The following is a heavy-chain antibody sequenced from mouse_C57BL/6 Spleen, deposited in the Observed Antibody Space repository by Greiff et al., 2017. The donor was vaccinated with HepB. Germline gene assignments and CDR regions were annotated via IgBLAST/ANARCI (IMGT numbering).Heavy chain of an antibody. J-gene: IGHJ2*01. V-gene: IGHV1-69*01. CDR1: GYTFTSYW. D-gene: IGHD6-1*01. Sequence: QVHVKQPGAELVMPGASVKLSCKASGYTFTSYWMHWVKQRPGQGLEWIGEIDPSDSYTNYNQKFKGKSTLTVDKSSSTAYMQLSSLTSEDAAVYYCARGASHYFDYWGQGTTLTVSS. CDR2: IDPSDSYT. CDR3: ARGASHYFDY.